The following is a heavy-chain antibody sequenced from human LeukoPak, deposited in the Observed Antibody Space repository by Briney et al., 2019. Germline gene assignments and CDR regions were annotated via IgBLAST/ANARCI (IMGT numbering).Heavy chain of an antibody. Sequence: GGSLRLSCTASGFTFGDYAMSWFRQAPGKGLEWVGFIRSEAYGGTTEYAASVKGRFTISRDDSKSIAYLQMNSLKTEDTAVYYCTRDQVAAVAGVYYYYGMDVWGQGTTVTVSS. J-gene: IGHJ6*02. D-gene: IGHD6-19*01. CDR2: IRSEAYGGTT. CDR3: TRDQVAAVAGVYYYYGMDV. V-gene: IGHV3-49*03. CDR1: GFTFGDYA.